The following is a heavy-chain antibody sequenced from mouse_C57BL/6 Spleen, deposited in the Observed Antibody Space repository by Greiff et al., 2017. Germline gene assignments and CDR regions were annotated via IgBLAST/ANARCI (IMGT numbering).Heavy chain of an antibody. Sequence: EVMLVESGGGLVQPGGSLSLSCAASGFTFTDYYMSWVRQPPGKALEWLGFIRNKANGYTTEYSASVKGRFTISRDNSQSILYLQMNALRAEDSATYYCARLGGYDGYYVGYYAMDYWGQGTSVTVSS. CDR3: ARLGGYDGYYVGYYAMDY. V-gene: IGHV7-3*01. J-gene: IGHJ4*01. CDR1: GFTFTDYY. D-gene: IGHD2-3*01. CDR2: IRNKANGYTT.